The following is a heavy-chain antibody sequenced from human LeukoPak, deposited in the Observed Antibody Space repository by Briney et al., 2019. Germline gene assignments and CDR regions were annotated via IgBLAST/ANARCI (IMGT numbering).Heavy chain of an antibody. D-gene: IGHD3/OR15-3a*01. CDR2: ITSSGSTT. V-gene: IGHV3-11*04. CDR3: ARAASFWTYYFGD. Sequence: GGSLRLSCAASGFSFSDSYMSWIRQAPGKGLEWVSYITSSGSTTYYADSVKGRFTVSRDNAKNSLYLQMNSLRAEDTAVYYCARAASFWTYYFGDWGQGSLVTVSS. CDR1: GFSFSDSY. J-gene: IGHJ4*02.